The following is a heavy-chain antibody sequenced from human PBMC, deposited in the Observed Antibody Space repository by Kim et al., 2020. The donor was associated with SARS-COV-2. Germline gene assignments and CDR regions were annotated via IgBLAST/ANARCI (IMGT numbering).Heavy chain of an antibody. CDR1: GFTFSSYA. CDR2: ISGSGGST. Sequence: GGSLRLSCAASGFTFSSYAMSWVRQAPGKGLEWVSAISGSGGSTYYADSVKGRFTISRDNSKNTLYLQMNSLRAEDTAVYYCANRLVAVAGYYYYYGMDVWGQGTTVTVS. V-gene: IGHV3-23*01. CDR3: ANRLVAVAGYYYYYGMDV. J-gene: IGHJ6*02. D-gene: IGHD6-19*01.